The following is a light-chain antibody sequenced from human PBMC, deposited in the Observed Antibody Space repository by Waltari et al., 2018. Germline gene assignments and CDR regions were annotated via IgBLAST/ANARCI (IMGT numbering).Light chain of an antibody. CDR2: EVS. J-gene: IGLJ3*02. V-gene: IGLV2-14*01. Sequence: QSALTQPASASRSPGQSITISCTAPSSDVGGYNYASWYQQHPGKAPNLMIYEVSKRPSGVSNRFSGSKSGNTASLTISGLQTEDEADYYCSSYTDSSTLVFGGGTKLTVL. CDR3: SSYTDSSTLV. CDR1: SSDVGGYNY.